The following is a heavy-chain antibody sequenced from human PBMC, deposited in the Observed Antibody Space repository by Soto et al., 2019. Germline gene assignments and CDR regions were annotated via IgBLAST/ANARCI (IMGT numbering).Heavy chain of an antibody. CDR2: IGDTGTFI. D-gene: IGHD4-4*01. J-gene: IGHJ4*02. CDR1: AFIFSDHS. CDR3: ARDQRYLRQGYSDY. V-gene: IGHV3-21*01. Sequence: EVQLVESGGGLVKPGGSLRLSCVGSAFIFSDHSMNWVRQAPGKGLEWVTSIGDTGTFIYYADSVKGRFTMSRDNDKNSLFLQMDSLRPEDTAVYYCARDQRYLRQGYSDYWGQGTLVTVSS.